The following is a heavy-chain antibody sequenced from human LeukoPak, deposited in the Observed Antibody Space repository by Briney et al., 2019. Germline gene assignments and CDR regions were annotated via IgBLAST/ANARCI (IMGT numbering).Heavy chain of an antibody. CDR1: GYTFSDYY. CDR2: INPNSGGT. Sequence: ASVKVSCKASGYTFSDYYIHWVRQAPGQGLEWMGWINPNSGGTNYAQKFQGRVTMTRDTSISTAYMELSRLRSDDTAVYYCARVWGSNYYYYYMDVWGKGTTVTVSS. V-gene: IGHV1-2*02. D-gene: IGHD7-27*01. CDR3: ARVWGSNYYYYYMDV. J-gene: IGHJ6*03.